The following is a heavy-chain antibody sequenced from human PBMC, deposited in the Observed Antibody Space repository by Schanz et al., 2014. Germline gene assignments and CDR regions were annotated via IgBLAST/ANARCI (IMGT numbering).Heavy chain of an antibody. V-gene: IGHV1-69*08. J-gene: IGHJ6*02. CDR2: IIPILDKT. CDR1: GGTFSSST. D-gene: IGHD3-9*01. Sequence: QVQLVQSGAEVMKPGSSVKVSCKPSGGTFSSSTLTWVRQAPGQGLEWMGRIIPILDKTNYAQKFQGRVTMTADKSTSTVYMEVSGLRSEDTAVYYCAKVDRTRYYAMDVWGQGTTVTVSS. CDR3: AKVDRTRYYAMDV.